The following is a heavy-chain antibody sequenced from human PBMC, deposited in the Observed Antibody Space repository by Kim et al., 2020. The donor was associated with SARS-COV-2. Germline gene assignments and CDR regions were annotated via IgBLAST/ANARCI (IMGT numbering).Heavy chain of an antibody. Sequence: KGRFTISRDKYKNTLYLQRNSLRAEDTAVYYCARDTLTMVRGDYYYGMDVWGQGTTVTVSS. V-gene: IGHV3-30*07. J-gene: IGHJ6*02. CDR3: ARDTLTMVRGDYYYGMDV. D-gene: IGHD3-10*01.